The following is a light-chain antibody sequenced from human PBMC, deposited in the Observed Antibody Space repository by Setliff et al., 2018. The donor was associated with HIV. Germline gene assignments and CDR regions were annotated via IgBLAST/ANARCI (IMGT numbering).Light chain of an antibody. CDR3: QQYGSSPQT. V-gene: IGKV3D-20*01. J-gene: IGKJ2*01. CDR1: RSVTSNY. CDR2: DTS. Sequence: EVVLTQSPGTLSLSPGERATLSCRASRSVTSNYLAWYRQRPGLASRLVMYDTSTRAAGIPDSITGSGSGTNFTLTINRLGPEDFAVYYCQQYGSSPQTFGQGTKVDIK.